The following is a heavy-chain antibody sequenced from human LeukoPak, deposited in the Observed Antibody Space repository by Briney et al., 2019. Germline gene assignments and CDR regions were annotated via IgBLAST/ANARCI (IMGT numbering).Heavy chain of an antibody. CDR1: GFTFSSYS. CDR2: ISSSSSYI. CDR3: AREEGYSGSPEWFDP. D-gene: IGHD1-26*01. V-gene: IGHV3-21*01. Sequence: GGSLRLSCAASGFTFSSYSMNWVRQAPGKGLEWVSSISSSSSYIYYADSVKGRFTISRGNAKNSLYLQMNSLRAEDTAVYYCAREEGYSGSPEWFDPWGQGTLVTVSS. J-gene: IGHJ5*02.